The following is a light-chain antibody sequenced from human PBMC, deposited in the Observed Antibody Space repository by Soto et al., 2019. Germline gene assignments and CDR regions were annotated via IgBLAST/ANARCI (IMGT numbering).Light chain of an antibody. J-gene: IGKJ1*01. V-gene: IGKV3-15*01. CDR3: QQYNNFWT. CDR2: GAS. CDR1: QSVSSN. Sequence: EIVITQTPATLSVSPGEGATLSCRASQSVSSNLAWYRQKPGQAPRLIIYGASTRATDIPARFSGSGSGTEFTLTISSLQSEDFAVYYSQQYNNFWTFGQGTKVEIK.